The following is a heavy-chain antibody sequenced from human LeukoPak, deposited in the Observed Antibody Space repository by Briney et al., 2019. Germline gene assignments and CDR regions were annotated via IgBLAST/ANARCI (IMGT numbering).Heavy chain of an antibody. CDR3: AGNLDGEFS. V-gene: IGHV3-74*01. CDR1: GFTFSNNW. CDR2: IKSDGSST. D-gene: IGHD3-10*01. J-gene: IGHJ5*02. Sequence: GGSLRLSCAASGFTFSNNWMHWVRQAPGKGLVWVSRIKSDGSSTSYADSVKGRFTISRDNAKNTLYLQMNSLRAEDTAVYYCAGNLDGEFSWGQGTLVTVSS.